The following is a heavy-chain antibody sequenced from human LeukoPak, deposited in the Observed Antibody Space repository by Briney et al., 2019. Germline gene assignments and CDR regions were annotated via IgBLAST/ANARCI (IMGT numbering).Heavy chain of an antibody. V-gene: IGHV4-31*03. J-gene: IGHJ6*02. CDR1: GGSISSSGYY. CDR2: IYYSGST. D-gene: IGHD4-11*01. Sequence: SETLSLTCTVSGGSISSSGYYWSWIRQHPGKGLEWIGYIYYSGSTYYNPSLKSRVTISVDTSKNQFSLKLSSVTAADTAVYYCARGLPSAWYYGMDVWGQGITVTVSS. CDR3: ARGLPSAWYYGMDV.